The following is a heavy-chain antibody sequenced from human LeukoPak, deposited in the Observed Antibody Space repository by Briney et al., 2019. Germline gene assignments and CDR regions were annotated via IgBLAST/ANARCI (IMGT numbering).Heavy chain of an antibody. Sequence: WETLSLPCAVYGGPFSVYYGSGIPRPPGRGLECVGEINHSGSTNYNPSLKSRVTISVDTSKNQFSLKLSSVTAADTAVYYCARGPRMYYYGSGSYFYWGQGILVTVSS. J-gene: IGHJ4*02. CDR3: ARGPRMYYYGSGSYFY. CDR1: GGPFSVYY. V-gene: IGHV4-34*01. CDR2: INHSGST. D-gene: IGHD3-10*01.